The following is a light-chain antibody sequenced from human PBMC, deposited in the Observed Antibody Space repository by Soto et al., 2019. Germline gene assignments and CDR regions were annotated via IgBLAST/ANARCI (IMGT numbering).Light chain of an antibody. CDR3: QQYSSYPWT. CDR2: DAS. V-gene: IGKV1-5*01. CDR1: QTISSW. J-gene: IGKJ1*01. Sequence: DIQMTQSPSTLSASVGDRVTITCRPSQTISSWLAWYQQKPGRAPNRLIYDASSLESGVPSRFSGSGSGTEFTLTISSLQSDDFSTYYCQQYSSYPWTFGQGTKVDIK.